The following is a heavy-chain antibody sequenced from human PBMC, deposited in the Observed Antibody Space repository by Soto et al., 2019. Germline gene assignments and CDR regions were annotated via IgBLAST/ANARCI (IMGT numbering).Heavy chain of an antibody. V-gene: IGHV4-4*02. CDR2: IYHTGSA. Sequence: SETLSLTCAVSGGSIQSHNWWGWVRQPPGEGLVWIAEIYHTGSANYNPSLESRVTISADRSKNQFSLTLTSVTAADTAVYYCVRGPPILSDFDSWGQGTLVTVSS. CDR3: VRGPPILSDFDS. CDR1: GGSIQSHNW. J-gene: IGHJ4*02. D-gene: IGHD3-10*01.